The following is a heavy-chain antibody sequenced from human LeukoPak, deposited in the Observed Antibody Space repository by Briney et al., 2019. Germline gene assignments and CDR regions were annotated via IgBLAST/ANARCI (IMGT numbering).Heavy chain of an antibody. CDR2: INPTSGGT. J-gene: IGHJ6*02. D-gene: IGHD3-10*01. V-gene: IGHV1-2*02. CDR1: GYTFTGYY. Sequence: GASVKVSCKASGYTFTGYYMDWVRQAPGQGLEWMGWINPTSGGTNYAQKFQGRVTMTRDTSISTAYMELSRLRSDDTAVYYCGLLWFGELYGYGMDVWGQGTTVTVS. CDR3: GLLWFGELYGYGMDV.